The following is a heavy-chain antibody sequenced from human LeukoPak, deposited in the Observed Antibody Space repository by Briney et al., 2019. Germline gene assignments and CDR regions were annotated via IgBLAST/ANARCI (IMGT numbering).Heavy chain of an antibody. J-gene: IGHJ6*03. CDR2: IWYDGSNK. CDR1: GFTFSSYG. CDR3: ARDPVAGLVTPEYYYYYMDV. V-gene: IGHV3-33*01. Sequence: GGSLRLSCAASGFTFSSYGMNWVRQAPGKGLEWVAVIWYDGSNKYYADSVKGRFTISRDNSKNTLYLQMNSLRAEDTAVYYCARDPVAGLVTPEYYYYYMDVWGKGTTVTVSS. D-gene: IGHD6-19*01.